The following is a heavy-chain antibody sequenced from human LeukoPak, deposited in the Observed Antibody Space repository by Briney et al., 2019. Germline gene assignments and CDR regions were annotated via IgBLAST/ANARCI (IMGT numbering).Heavy chain of an antibody. Sequence: GGSLRLSCAASGFTFSSYAMHWVRQAPGKGLEWVAVISYDGSNKYYADSVKGRFTISRDNSKNTLYLQMNSLRAEDTAVYYCARDHPYWELRPSAFDIWGQGTMVTVSS. D-gene: IGHD1-26*01. CDR2: ISYDGSNK. CDR3: ARDHPYWELRPSAFDI. CDR1: GFTFSSYA. V-gene: IGHV3-30-3*01. J-gene: IGHJ3*02.